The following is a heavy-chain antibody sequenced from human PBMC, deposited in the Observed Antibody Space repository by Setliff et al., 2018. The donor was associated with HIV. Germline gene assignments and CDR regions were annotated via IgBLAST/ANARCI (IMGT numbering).Heavy chain of an antibody. V-gene: IGHV4-4*08. D-gene: IGHD4-17*01. CDR2: IYTSGST. CDR1: GGYISSYY. Sequence: SETLSLTCTVSGGYISSYYWSWIRQPPGKGLEWMGCIYTSGSTNYNPSLKSRVTISVDTSKNQFSLELSSVTAADPAVHYRARAGAYRHYYSDYMYVWGKGTGVTVSS. J-gene: IGHJ6*03. CDR3: ARAGAYRHYYSDYMYV.